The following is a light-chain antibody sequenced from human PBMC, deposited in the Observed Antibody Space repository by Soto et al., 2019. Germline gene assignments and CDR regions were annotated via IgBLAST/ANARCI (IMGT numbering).Light chain of an antibody. CDR3: MQASQLRT. J-gene: IGKJ1*01. Sequence: IVLTQTPLSSAVTLGQPASFSCESSESLVHSDGKTYLGWLHLRPGQPPRLLIYQISKRPPGVPDRFSGSGAGTNFTLKISRVEPKDVGIFYCMQASQLRTFGQGTKVDIK. V-gene: IGKV2-24*01. CDR2: QIS. CDR1: ESLVHSDGKTY.